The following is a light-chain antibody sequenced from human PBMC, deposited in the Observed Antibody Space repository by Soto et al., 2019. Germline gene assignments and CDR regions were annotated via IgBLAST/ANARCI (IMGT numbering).Light chain of an antibody. Sequence: EVILTHSPATLSVSPGERATLFCSSSQTISRNLAWYQQKPGQAPRLLIYDASTRATGIPDRFSGGGSGTEFTLTISILQSENRVVYRCQQYNSWPPSTFGQGTRLEIK. J-gene: IGKJ5*01. CDR1: QTISRN. CDR3: QQYNSWPPST. CDR2: DAS. V-gene: IGKV3-15*01.